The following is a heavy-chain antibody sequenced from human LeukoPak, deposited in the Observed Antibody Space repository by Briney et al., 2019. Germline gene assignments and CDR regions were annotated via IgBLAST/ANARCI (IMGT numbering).Heavy chain of an antibody. CDR1: GDSVSSNSTA. D-gene: IGHD5-24*01. V-gene: IGHV6-1*01. CDR3: ARGGQGDGYSADEAFDF. CDR2: TYYRSKWYN. Sequence: SQTLSLTCAISGDSVSSNSTACNWIRQSPSRGLEWLGRTYYRSKWYNDYAVSVKSRITINPNTSKNQFSLQLNSVTPEDTAVYYCARGGQGDGYSADEAFDFWGQGTMVTVSS. J-gene: IGHJ3*01.